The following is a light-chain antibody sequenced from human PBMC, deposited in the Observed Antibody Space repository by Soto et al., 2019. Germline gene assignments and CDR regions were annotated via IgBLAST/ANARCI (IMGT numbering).Light chain of an antibody. CDR1: SSDVGGYNY. CDR3: SSYAGSNPVV. J-gene: IGLJ2*01. CDR2: EVS. V-gene: IGLV2-8*01. Sequence: QSALTQPPSASGSPGQSVTISCTGTSSDVGGYNYVSWYQQHPGKAPKLMIYEVSKRPSGVPDRFSGSKSGNTASLTVSGHQAEDEADYYCSSYAGSNPVVFGGGTKLTVL.